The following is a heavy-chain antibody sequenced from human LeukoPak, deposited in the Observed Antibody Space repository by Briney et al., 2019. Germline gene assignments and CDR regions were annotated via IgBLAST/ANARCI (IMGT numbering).Heavy chain of an antibody. CDR1: GFTFSSYS. Sequence: PGGSLRLSCAASGFTFSSYSMNWVRQAPGKGLEWVSYISSSSTIYYADSVKGRFTISRDNAKNSLYLQMNSLRAEDTAVYYCAGARAARPAGVRYWGQGTLVTVSS. V-gene: IGHV3-48*01. J-gene: IGHJ4*02. CDR3: AGARAARPAGVRY. D-gene: IGHD6-6*01. CDR2: ISSSSTI.